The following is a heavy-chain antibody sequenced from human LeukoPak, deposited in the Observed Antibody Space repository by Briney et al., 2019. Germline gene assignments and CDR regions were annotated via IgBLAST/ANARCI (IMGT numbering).Heavy chain of an antibody. J-gene: IGHJ4*02. V-gene: IGHV5-51*01. CDR3: ARYTIFGVVARPYYFDY. D-gene: IGHD3-3*01. CDR2: IYDT. Sequence: GESLKISCKGSGYSFTSYWIGWVRQMPGKGLEWMGIIYDTRYSPSFQGQVTISADKSISTAYLQWSSLKASDTAMYYCARYTIFGVVARPYYFDYWGQGTLVTDSS. CDR1: GYSFTSYW.